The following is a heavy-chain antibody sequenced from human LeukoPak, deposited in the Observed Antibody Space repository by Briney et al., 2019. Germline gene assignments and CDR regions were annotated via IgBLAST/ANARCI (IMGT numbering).Heavy chain of an antibody. J-gene: IGHJ4*02. CDR2: INPNSGGI. CDR1: GYTFTGYY. CDR3: ARGVVVMEGTFDY. Sequence: ASVRVSCKASGYTFTGYYMHWVRQAPGQGLEWMGWINPNSGGINYAQKFQGRVTMTRDTSISTAYMELSRLRSDDTAVYYCARGVVVMEGTFDYWGQGTLVTVSS. V-gene: IGHV1-2*02. D-gene: IGHD2-15*01.